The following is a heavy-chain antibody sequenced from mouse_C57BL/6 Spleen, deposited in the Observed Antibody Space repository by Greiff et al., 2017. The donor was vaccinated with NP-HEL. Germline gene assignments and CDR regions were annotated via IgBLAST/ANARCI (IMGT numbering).Heavy chain of an antibody. CDR1: GYAFTNYL. D-gene: IGHD2-5*01. CDR3: ARSPYSNCRTGLFDV. V-gene: IGHV1-54*01. CDR2: INPGGGGT. J-gene: IGHJ1*03. Sequence: VQLQQSGAELVRPGTSVKVSCKASGYAFTNYLIEWVKQRPGQGLEWIGVINPGGGGTTYNVKFKGKATLTADQSSSNAYMQLSSLTSEDSAVYVCARSPYSNCRTGLFDVWGTGTTVTVSS.